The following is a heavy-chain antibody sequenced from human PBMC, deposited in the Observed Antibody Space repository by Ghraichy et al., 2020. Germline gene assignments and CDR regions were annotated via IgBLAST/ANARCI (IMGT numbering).Heavy chain of an antibody. D-gene: IGHD2-15*01. Sequence: GGSLRLSCAASGFNFNSHYMSWVRQAPGKGLECVADTHNGGTTFYAHSVQGRFTLSMDMSKNTLYLQLNNLRAEDTAVYYCARELVEDLTGDQDAFDVWGQGTMVAVSS. CDR2: THNGGTT. V-gene: IGHV3-53*01. J-gene: IGHJ3*01. CDR3: ARELVEDLTGDQDAFDV. CDR1: GFNFNSHY.